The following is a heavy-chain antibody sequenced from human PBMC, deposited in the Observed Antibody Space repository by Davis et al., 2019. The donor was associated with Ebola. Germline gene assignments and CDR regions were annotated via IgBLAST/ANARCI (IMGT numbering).Heavy chain of an antibody. CDR2: ISGSGGTT. Sequence: GESLKISCAASGFTFSYYAMNWVRQAPGKGLEWVSAISGSGGTTYYAGSVKGRFTVSRDNSKKTMYLQMNSLRAEDTAVYYCARSGLSFGVVKYHYGMDVWGKGTTVTVSS. CDR1: GFTFSYYA. CDR3: ARSGLSFGVVKYHYGMDV. V-gene: IGHV3-23*01. J-gene: IGHJ6*04. D-gene: IGHD3-3*01.